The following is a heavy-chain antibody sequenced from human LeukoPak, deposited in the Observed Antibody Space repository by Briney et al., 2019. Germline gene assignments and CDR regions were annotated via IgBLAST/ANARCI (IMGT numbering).Heavy chain of an antibody. Sequence: GGSLRLSCTTSGFTFGDYPISWVRQAPGKGLEWVGFIRSKAYGGTTEYAASVKGRFTISRDDSKSIAYLQMNSLKTEDTAVYYCTRGGDLWSVTRFDYWGQGTLVTVSS. CDR3: TRGGDLWSVTRFDY. J-gene: IGHJ4*02. CDR1: GFTFGDYP. CDR2: IRSKAYGGTT. D-gene: IGHD3-3*01. V-gene: IGHV3-49*04.